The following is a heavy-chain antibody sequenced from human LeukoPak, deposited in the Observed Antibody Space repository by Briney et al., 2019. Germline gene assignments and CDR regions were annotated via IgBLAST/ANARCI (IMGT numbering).Heavy chain of an antibody. Sequence: GGSLRLSCAASGLALSNAYMSWVRQAPGKGLEWVGRIRSKAVGGTADYAIPVTGRFTISRDDSKSTLYLQMNSLRAEDTAVYYCAKDHYYGSGSYQGAFFDYWGQGTPVTVSS. J-gene: IGHJ4*02. D-gene: IGHD3-10*01. CDR2: IRSKAVGGTA. V-gene: IGHV3-15*01. CDR1: GLALSNAY. CDR3: AKDHYYGSGSYQGAFFDY.